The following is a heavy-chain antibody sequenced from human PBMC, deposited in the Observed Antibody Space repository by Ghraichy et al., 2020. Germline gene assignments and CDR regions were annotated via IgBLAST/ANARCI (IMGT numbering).Heavy chain of an antibody. V-gene: IGHV3-23*01. CDR3: AKDPLGAAAASNNWFDP. CDR1: GFTFSSYA. D-gene: IGHD6-13*01. J-gene: IGHJ5*02. CDR2: ISGSGGST. Sequence: GGSLRLSCAASGFTFSSYAMSWVRQAPGKGLEWVSAISGSGGSTYYADSVKGRFTISRDNSKNTLYLQMNSLRAEDTAVYYCAKDPLGAAAASNNWFDPWGQRTLVTVSS.